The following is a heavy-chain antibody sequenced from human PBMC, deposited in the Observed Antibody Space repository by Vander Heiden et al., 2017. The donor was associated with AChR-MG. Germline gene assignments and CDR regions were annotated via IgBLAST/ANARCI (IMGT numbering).Heavy chain of an antibody. D-gene: IGHD2-2*01. CDR1: GFTFSSYG. CDR3: AKGARTPAALDAFDI. Sequence: QVQLVESGGGVVQPGRSLRLSCAASGFTFSSYGMHWVRQAPGKGLEWVAVISYDGSNKYYADSVKGRFTISRDNSKNTLYLQMNSLRAEDTAVYYCAKGARTPAALDAFDIWGQGTMVTVSS. J-gene: IGHJ3*02. CDR2: ISYDGSNK. V-gene: IGHV3-30*18.